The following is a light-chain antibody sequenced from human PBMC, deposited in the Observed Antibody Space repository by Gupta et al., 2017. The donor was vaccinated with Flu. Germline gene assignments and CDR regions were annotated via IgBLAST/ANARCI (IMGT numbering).Light chain of an antibody. CDR2: ENK. CDR1: SGIVAKND. J-gene: IGLJ2*01. Sequence: TITNTGTSGIVAKNDVNWYQQRPAATPNLMIYENKNSSSGVPDRFSGSNDGTSAAAALTFAQREDEADDYYHSQAYNSNSVVFGGGTKLTVL. CDR3: QAYNSNSVV. V-gene: IGLV6-57*02.